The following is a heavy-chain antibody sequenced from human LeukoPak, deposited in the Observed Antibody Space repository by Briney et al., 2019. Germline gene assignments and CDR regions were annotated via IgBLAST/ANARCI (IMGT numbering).Heavy chain of an antibody. V-gene: IGHV3-23*01. CDR1: GFTFGSCA. CDR3: AKDVRGSNRPFDY. Sequence: PGGSLRLSCAASGFTFGSCAMNWVRQAPGEGLEWLSSINGSGANTYYADSVEGRFTISRDNSQNTLYLQMNSLRAEDTAVYYCAKDVRGSNRPFDYWGQGTLVTVSS. CDR2: INGSGANT. J-gene: IGHJ4*02. D-gene: IGHD3-10*02.